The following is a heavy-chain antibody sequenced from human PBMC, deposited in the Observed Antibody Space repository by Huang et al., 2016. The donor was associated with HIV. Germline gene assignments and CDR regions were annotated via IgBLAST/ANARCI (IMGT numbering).Heavy chain of an antibody. CDR3: ARSTSGYYYRTDY. J-gene: IGHJ4*02. Sequence: EVQLAQSGAEVKKPGESLKISCKGSGFSFTNYWIGWVRQMPGKGLESRGIIYPGDSDTKYSPSFQGQVTISADKSISTAYLQWSSLKASDTAMYYCARSTSGYYYRTDYWGQGTLVTVSS. CDR1: GFSFTNYW. V-gene: IGHV5-51*01. D-gene: IGHD3-22*01. CDR2: IYPGDSDT.